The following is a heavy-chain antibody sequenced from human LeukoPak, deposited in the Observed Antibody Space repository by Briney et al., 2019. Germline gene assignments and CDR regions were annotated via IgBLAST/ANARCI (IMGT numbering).Heavy chain of an antibody. CDR1: GFTFSSYE. V-gene: IGHV3-48*03. Sequence: GGSLRLSCAASGFTFSSYEMNWVRQAPGKGREWVSYISSSGSTIYYADSVKGRFTISRDNAKNSLYLQMNSLRAEDTAVYYCAGTDIVATKDDYWGQGTLVTVSS. CDR2: ISSSGSTI. J-gene: IGHJ4*02. D-gene: IGHD5-12*01. CDR3: AGTDIVATKDDY.